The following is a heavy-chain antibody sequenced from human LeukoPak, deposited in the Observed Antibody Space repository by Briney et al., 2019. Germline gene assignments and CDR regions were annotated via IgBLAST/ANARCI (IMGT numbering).Heavy chain of an antibody. V-gene: IGHV5-51*01. CDR2: IHSADSNT. CDR3: AGARHGDYRWDY. D-gene: IGHD4-17*01. J-gene: IGHJ4*02. CDR1: GYSFTNYW. Sequence: GESLKISCKDSGYSFTNYWIGWVRQMPGKGLEWMGIIHSADSNTKYSPSFQGQVTISADKSLSTAYLQWSGLKASDTAMYYCAGARHGDYRWDYWGQGTLVTVSS.